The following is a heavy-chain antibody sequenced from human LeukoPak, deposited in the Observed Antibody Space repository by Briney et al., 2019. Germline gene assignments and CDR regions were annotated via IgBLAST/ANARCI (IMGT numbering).Heavy chain of an antibody. D-gene: IGHD4-17*01. J-gene: IGHJ4*02. CDR1: GFTFSSYS. Sequence: GGSLRLSCAASGFTFSSYSMNWVRQAPGKGLEWVSSISSSSYIYYADSVKGRFTISRDNAKNSLYLQMNSLRAEDTAVYYCAREEDYGDFFDYWGQGTLVTVSS. CDR2: ISSSSYI. V-gene: IGHV3-21*01. CDR3: AREEDYGDFFDY.